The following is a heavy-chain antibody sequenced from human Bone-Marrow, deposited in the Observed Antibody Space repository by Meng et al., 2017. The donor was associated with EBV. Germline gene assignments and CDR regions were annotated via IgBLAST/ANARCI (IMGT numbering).Heavy chain of an antibody. CDR3: ARDNVDTAMVPH. J-gene: IGHJ4*02. D-gene: IGHD5-18*01. CDR1: GGSVSSGSYY. CDR2: IYYSGST. V-gene: IGHV4-61*01. Sequence: VQLSESVPGLVKPSETLSLTCTVSGGSVSSGSYYWSWIRQPPGKGLEWIGYIYYSGSTNYNPSLKSRVTISVDTSKNQFSLKLSSVTAADTAVYYCARDNVDTAMVPHWGQGTLVTVSS.